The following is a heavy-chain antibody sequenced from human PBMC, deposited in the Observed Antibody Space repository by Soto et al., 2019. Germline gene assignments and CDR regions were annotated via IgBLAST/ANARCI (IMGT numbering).Heavy chain of an antibody. D-gene: IGHD4-17*01. V-gene: IGHV1-24*01. CDR3: ATSYYGDSFLFDY. Sequence: ASVKVSCKVSGYTLTELSMHWVRQAPGKGLEWMGGFDPEGGETIYAQKFQGRVTMTEDTSTDTAYVELSSLRSEDTAVYYCATSYYGDSFLFDYWGQGTLVTVSS. CDR1: GYTLTELS. J-gene: IGHJ4*02. CDR2: FDPEGGET.